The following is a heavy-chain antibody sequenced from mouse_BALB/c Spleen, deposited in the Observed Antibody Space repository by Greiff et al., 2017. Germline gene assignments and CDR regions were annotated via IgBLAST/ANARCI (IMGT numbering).Heavy chain of an antibody. CDR1: GFSLTGYG. CDR3: ARVLRLLYYFDY. D-gene: IGHD1-2*01. J-gene: IGHJ2*01. CDR2: IWGDGST. Sequence: VQLQESGPGLVAPSQSLSITCTVSGFSLTGYGVNWVRQPPGKGLEWLGMIWGDGSTDYNSALKSRLSISKDNSKSQVFLKMNSLQTDDTARYYCARVLRLLYYFDYWGQGTTLTVSS. V-gene: IGHV2-6-7*01.